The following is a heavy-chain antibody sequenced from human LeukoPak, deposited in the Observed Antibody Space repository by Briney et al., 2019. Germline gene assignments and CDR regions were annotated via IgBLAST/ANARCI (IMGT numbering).Heavy chain of an antibody. CDR3: AREISRFGI. D-gene: IGHD3-16*01. CDR2: IYTGGTT. Sequence: GGSLRLSCAASGFTVSSSNYMNWVRQAPGKGLEWVSGIYTGGTTYYTDSVKGRFTISRDNPNNTLYLQMHSLRAEDTAVYYCAREISRFGIWGQGTLITVSS. J-gene: IGHJ4*02. CDR1: GFTVSSSNY. V-gene: IGHV3-66*01.